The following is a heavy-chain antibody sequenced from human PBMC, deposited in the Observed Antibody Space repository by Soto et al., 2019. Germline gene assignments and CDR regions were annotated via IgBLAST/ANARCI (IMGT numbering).Heavy chain of an antibody. Sequence: QVQVVESGGGVVQPGRSLRLSCAASGFTFSNYGMHWFRQAPRKGLERVAVISNDGINKNYADSVKGRFTISRDNSRNTLYLQMNSLRAEDTAVYYCAKDRVQIWLYVGIFDDWGQGTMVTVSS. CDR3: AKDRVQIWLYVGIFDD. CDR2: ISNDGINK. D-gene: IGHD5-18*01. V-gene: IGHV3-30*18. J-gene: IGHJ4*02. CDR1: GFTFSNYG.